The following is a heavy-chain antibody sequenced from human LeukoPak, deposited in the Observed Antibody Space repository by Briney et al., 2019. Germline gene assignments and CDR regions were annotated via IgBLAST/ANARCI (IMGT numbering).Heavy chain of an antibody. J-gene: IGHJ5*02. CDR3: AKAGLYDFWSGSWPNWFDP. CDR1: GFTFSSYG. V-gene: IGHV3-30*18. CDR2: ISYGGSNK. D-gene: IGHD3-3*01. Sequence: PGRSLRLSCAASGFTFSSYGMHWVRQAPGKGLEWVAVISYGGSNKYYADSVKGRFTISRDNSKNTLYLQMNSLRAEDTAVYYCAKAGLYDFWSGSWPNWFDPWGQGTLVTVSS.